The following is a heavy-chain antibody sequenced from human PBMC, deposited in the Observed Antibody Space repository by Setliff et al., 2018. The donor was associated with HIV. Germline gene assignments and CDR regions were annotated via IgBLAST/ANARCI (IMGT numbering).Heavy chain of an antibody. CDR2: VNPNSGGT. Sequence: RASVKVSCKASAYTFTDYYIHWVRQAPGQGLEWMGWVNPNSGGTNYAQKFQGRVTMTTDTSVSTAYMEVSSLTSDDTAVYYCARTTTVTTEVWGQGTLVTVSS. D-gene: IGHD4-17*01. CDR3: ARTTTVTTEV. V-gene: IGHV1-2*02. CDR1: AYTFTDYY. J-gene: IGHJ4*02.